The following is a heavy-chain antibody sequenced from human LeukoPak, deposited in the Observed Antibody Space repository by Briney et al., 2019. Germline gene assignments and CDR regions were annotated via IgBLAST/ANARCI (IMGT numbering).Heavy chain of an antibody. CDR1: GFTFSSYW. CDR3: ARDRPWFPFDS. D-gene: IGHD3-9*01. V-gene: IGHV3-21*01. Sequence: PGGSLRLSCAASGFTFSSYWMSWVRQAPGKGLEWVSSISSSSSYIYYADSVKGRFTISRDNAKNSLYLQMNSLRAEDTAVYYCARDRPWFPFDSWGQGTLVTVSS. J-gene: IGHJ4*02. CDR2: ISSSSSYI.